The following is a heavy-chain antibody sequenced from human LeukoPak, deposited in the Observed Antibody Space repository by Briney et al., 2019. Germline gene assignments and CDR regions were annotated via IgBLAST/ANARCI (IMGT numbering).Heavy chain of an antibody. CDR2: ISHDDSNK. J-gene: IGHJ5*02. CDR3: ATLYIVVLGTSVWFDP. CDR1: GFTFTSYS. Sequence: PGGSLRLSCVASGFTFTSYSIHWVRQPPGKGLEWLGVISHDDSNKYYAYSVKGRFTISSDNYKDTVYLQMNSLGPEETSTYYCATLYIVVLGTSVWFDPWGQGTLVTVSS. D-gene: IGHD2-21*01. V-gene: IGHV3-30-3*01.